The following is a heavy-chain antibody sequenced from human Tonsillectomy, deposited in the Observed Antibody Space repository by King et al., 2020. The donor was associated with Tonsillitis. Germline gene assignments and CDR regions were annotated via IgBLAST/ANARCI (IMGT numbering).Heavy chain of an antibody. CDR3: AKGGEAVAVWFDP. J-gene: IGHJ5*02. Sequence: VQLVESGGGLVQPGGSLRLSCAASGFTFSNYAMSWGRQAPGKGLEWVSTISGSGSNTYYADSVKGRFTISRDNSKNTQYLQMNSLRAEDTAVYYCAKGGEAVAVWFDPWGQGTLVTVSS. CDR1: GFTFSNYA. D-gene: IGHD6-19*01. V-gene: IGHV3-23*04. CDR2: ISGSGSNT.